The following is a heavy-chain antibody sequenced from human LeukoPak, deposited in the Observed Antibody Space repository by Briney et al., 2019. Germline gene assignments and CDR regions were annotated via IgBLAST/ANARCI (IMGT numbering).Heavy chain of an antibody. CDR1: GYSFTSYW. CDR2: IYPGDSDT. CDR3: ARAPQEDIVATAEYYFDY. Sequence: GESLKISCKGSGYSFTSYWIGWVRQMPGKGLEWMGIIYPGDSDTRYSPSFQGQVTISADKSISTAYLQWSSLKASDTAMYYCARAPQEDIVATAEYYFDYWGQGTLVTVSS. D-gene: IGHD5-12*01. V-gene: IGHV5-51*01. J-gene: IGHJ4*02.